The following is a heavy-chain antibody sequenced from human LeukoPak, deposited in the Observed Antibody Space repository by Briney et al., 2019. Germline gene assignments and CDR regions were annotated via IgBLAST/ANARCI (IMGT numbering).Heavy chain of an antibody. J-gene: IGHJ4*02. CDR1: GGTFNNYA. CDR2: IIPIFGTA. Sequence: ASVKVSCKASGGTFNNYAITWVRQAPGQGLEWVGGIIPIFGTANYAQKFQGRVTITADESTSTAYMELSSLRSEDTAVYYCATGTGGYSYGYGHFDYWGQGTLVTVSS. D-gene: IGHD5-18*01. CDR3: ATGTGGYSYGYGHFDY. V-gene: IGHV1-69*13.